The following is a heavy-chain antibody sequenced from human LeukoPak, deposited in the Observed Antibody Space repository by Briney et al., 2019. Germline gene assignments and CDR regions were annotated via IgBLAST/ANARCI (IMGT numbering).Heavy chain of an antibody. CDR2: ISGSGGST. Sequence: GRSLRLSCAASGFTFSSYAISSVRQAPGKGLEWVSAISGSGGSTYYADSVKGRFTISRDNSKNTLYLQMNSLRAEDTAVYYCAKEREAAAFWSGYYWGQGTLVTVSS. J-gene: IGHJ4*02. D-gene: IGHD3-3*01. CDR3: AKEREAAAFWSGYY. CDR1: GFTFSSYA. V-gene: IGHV3-23*01.